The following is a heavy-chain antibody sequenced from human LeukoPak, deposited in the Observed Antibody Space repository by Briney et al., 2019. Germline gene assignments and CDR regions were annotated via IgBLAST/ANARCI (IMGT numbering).Heavy chain of an antibody. V-gene: IGHV3-23*01. CDR2: ISANAAGT. Sequence: GGSLRLSCAASGFTFSNYAMRWFRQAPGKGLEWVSRISANAAGTYYADSVKGRFTISRDNSKNTVYLQMNSLRGEDTAVYYCAKDSGNSGWYVDNWGQGTLVTVSS. J-gene: IGHJ4*02. CDR3: AKDSGNSGWYVDN. D-gene: IGHD6-19*01. CDR1: GFTFSNYA.